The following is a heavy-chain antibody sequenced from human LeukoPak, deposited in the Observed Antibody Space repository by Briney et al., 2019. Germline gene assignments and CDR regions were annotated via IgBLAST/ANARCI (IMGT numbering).Heavy chain of an antibody. CDR3: ARGIYGDYVVSY. V-gene: IGHV3-21*01. D-gene: IGHD4-17*01. Sequence: GGSLRLSCVASGFTFSSYSMSWVRQAPGKGLEWVSSISSSSSYIYYADSVKGRFTISRDNAKNSLYLQMNSLRAEDTAVYYCARGIYGDYVVSYWGQGTLVTVSS. J-gene: IGHJ4*02. CDR1: GFTFSSYS. CDR2: ISSSSSYI.